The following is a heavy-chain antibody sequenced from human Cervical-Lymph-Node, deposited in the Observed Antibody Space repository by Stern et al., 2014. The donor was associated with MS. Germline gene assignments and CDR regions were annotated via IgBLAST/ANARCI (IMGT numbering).Heavy chain of an antibody. CDR1: GFPFSSYA. J-gene: IGHJ4*02. D-gene: IGHD1-26*01. Sequence: VQLVESGGGVVQPGRSLRLSCAASGFPFSSYAMHWVRQAPGKGLEWVAVISYDGSNKYYADSVKGRFTISRDNSKNTLYLQMNSLRAEDTAVYYCARDRWELYHYYFDYWGQGTLVTVSS. CDR2: ISYDGSNK. V-gene: IGHV3-30-3*01. CDR3: ARDRWELYHYYFDY.